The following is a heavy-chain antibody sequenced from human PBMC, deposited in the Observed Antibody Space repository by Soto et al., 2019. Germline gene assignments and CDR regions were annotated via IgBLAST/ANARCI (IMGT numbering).Heavy chain of an antibody. D-gene: IGHD3-9*01. V-gene: IGHV1-2*04. CDR2: INPNSGGT. CDR3: ARELRYFDWLLSSYGMDV. J-gene: IGHJ6*02. CDR1: GYTFTGYY. Sequence: GASVKVSCKASGYTFTGYYMHWVPQAPGQGLEWMGWINPNSGGTNYAQKFQGWVTMTRDTSISTAYMELSRLRSDDTAVYYCARELRYFDWLLSSYGMDVWGQGTTVTVSS.